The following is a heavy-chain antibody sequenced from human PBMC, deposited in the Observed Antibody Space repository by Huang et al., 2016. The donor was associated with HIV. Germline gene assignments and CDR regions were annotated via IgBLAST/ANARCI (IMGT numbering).Heavy chain of an antibody. J-gene: IGHJ5*02. CDR3: ARDKEAGTPFFDP. V-gene: IGHV1-3*01. CDR2: INGDGLT. CDR1: GFNFLTYA. Sequence: QVQLVQSGAEVEKPGASVNLSCKASGFNFLTYALHWVRQAPGQRLEGMGLINGDGLTKYSQKFQGRVTITRDRSASTVYVDFKSLTYEDTAVYYCARDKEAGTPFFDPWGQGTLVTVSS. D-gene: IGHD6-19*01.